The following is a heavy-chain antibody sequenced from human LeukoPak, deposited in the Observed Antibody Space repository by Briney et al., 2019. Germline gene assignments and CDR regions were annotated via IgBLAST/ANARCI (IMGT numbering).Heavy chain of an antibody. D-gene: IGHD5-18*01. V-gene: IGHV3-7*03. CDR3: AKEGGYSYGNQFDY. Sequence: PGGSLRLSCAASGFTFSSYSMNWVRQAPGKGLEWVANIKQDGSEKYYVDSVKGRFTVSRDNSKNTLYLQMNSLRAEDTAVYYCAKEGGYSYGNQFDYWGQGTLVTVSS. CDR1: GFTFSSYS. J-gene: IGHJ4*02. CDR2: IKQDGSEK.